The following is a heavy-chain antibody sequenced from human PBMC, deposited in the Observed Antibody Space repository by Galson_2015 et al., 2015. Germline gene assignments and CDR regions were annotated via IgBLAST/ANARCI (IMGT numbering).Heavy chain of an antibody. CDR2: IWYDGSNK. CDR1: GFTFSSYG. Sequence: SLRLSCAASGFTFSSYGMHWVRQAPGKGLEWVAVIWYDGSNKYYADSVKGRFTISRDNSKNTLSLQMNSLRAEDTAVYYCARAEYYDFWSGPGGWYYFMNVWGKGSTVTVSS. D-gene: IGHD3-3*01. V-gene: IGHV3-33*01. J-gene: IGHJ6*03. CDR3: ARAEYYDFWSGPGGWYYFMNV.